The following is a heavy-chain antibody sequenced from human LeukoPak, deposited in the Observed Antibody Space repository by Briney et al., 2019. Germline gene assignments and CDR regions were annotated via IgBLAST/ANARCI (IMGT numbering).Heavy chain of an antibody. V-gene: IGHV1-46*01. CDR3: ARATVDCGGDCYVDAFDI. Sequence: ASVKVSCKAFGYTFTSNYMPWVRQAPGQGPEWMGVISPSGGSTTYAQKFQGRVTLTRDMSTSTDYLELSSLRSEDTAVYYCARATVDCGGDCYVDAFDIWGQGTMVTVSS. CDR2: ISPSGGST. J-gene: IGHJ3*02. D-gene: IGHD2-21*02. CDR1: GYTFTSNY.